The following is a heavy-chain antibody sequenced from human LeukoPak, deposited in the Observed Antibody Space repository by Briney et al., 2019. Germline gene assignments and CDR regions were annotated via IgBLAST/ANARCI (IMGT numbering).Heavy chain of an antibody. CDR2: IRYDGSNK. Sequence: GSLGLLCSRVGFTLHSHCLHLVRQAPGQGLEWVAFIRYDGSNKYYADSVKGRFTISRDNSKNTLYLQMNSLRAEDTAIYFCARDNWNDCWGQGTPVTVSS. CDR1: FTLHSHC. J-gene: IGHJ5*01. V-gene: IGHV3-30*02. CDR3: ARDNWNDC.